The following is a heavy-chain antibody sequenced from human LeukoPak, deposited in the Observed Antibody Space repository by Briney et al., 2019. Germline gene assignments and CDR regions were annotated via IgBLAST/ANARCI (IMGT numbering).Heavy chain of an antibody. CDR3: AKDERGYDCYFDY. CDR1: GFTFSSYA. CDR2: VSGSGSHT. V-gene: IGHV3-23*01. Sequence: GGSLRLSCAASGFTFSSYAMSWVRQAPGKGLEWVSSVSGSGSHTYYADSVKGRFTTSRDNSKNTLYLQMDSLRAEDAAVYYCAKDERGYDCYFDYWGQGALVTVSS. J-gene: IGHJ4*02. D-gene: IGHD5-12*01.